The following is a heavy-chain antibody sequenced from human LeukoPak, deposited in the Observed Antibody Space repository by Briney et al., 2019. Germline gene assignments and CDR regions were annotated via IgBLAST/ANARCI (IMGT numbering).Heavy chain of an antibody. V-gene: IGHV4-38-2*01. CDR2: IYYGRNY. CDR1: GYSISNGYY. J-gene: IGHJ4*02. D-gene: IGHD6-13*01. Sequence: SETLSLTCDVSGYSISNGYYWGWIRQPPGKGLEWIGKIYYGRNYKWNSSLKSRGTISVDTSKNQFSLKLSSVTAADTAVYYCATQSSSWHYLEYWGQGTLVTVSS. CDR3: ATQSSSWHYLEY.